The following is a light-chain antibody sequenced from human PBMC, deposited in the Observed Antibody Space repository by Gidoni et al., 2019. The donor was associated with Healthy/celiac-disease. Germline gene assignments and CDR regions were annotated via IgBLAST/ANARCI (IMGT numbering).Light chain of an antibody. V-gene: IGLV1-44*01. CDR3: AAWDDSLNGPWV. CDR2: SNN. CDR1: SSNIGSNT. J-gene: IGLJ3*02. Sequence: QCQQTQPPSASRPPRQWVTISCSGSSSNIGSNTVNWYQQLPGTAPKLLIYSNNQRPSGVPDRFSGSKSGTSASLAISGLQSEDEADYYCAAWDDSLNGPWVFGGGTKLTVL.